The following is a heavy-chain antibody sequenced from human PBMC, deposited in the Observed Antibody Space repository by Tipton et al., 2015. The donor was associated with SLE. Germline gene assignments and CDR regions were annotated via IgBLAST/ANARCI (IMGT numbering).Heavy chain of an antibody. V-gene: IGHV1-2*02. CDR2: INPKSGGT. J-gene: IGHJ4*02. D-gene: IGHD2-2*01. CDR1: GYTFTGDY. CDR3: ARDLDVLVVPAAMDY. Sequence: QVQLVQSGPGVKKPGASVKVSCKASGYTFTGDYIHWVRQAPGQGLEWMGWINPKSGGTNYAQKFHGRVNMTRDTSINTAYMELTRLTSDDTAVYFCARDLDVLVVPAAMDYWGQGTLITVSS.